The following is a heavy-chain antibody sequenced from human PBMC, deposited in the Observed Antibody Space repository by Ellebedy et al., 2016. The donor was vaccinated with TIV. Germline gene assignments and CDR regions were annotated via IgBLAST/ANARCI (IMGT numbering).Heavy chain of an antibody. CDR1: GFTFNSYA. CDR2: ISNTGSRT. CDR3: AKDLQLYILTGYYH. V-gene: IGHV3-23*01. J-gene: IGHJ5*02. Sequence: GESLKISCAASGFTFNSYAMSWVRQAPGKGLEWVSTISNTGSRTYYVDSVEGRFIISRDNSKKTLYLQMNSLRAEETAVYYCAKDLQLYILTGYYHWGQGTLVTVSS. D-gene: IGHD3-9*01.